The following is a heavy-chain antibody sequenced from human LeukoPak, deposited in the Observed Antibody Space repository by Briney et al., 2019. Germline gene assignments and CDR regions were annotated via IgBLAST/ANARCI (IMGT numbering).Heavy chain of an antibody. CDR2: ISAYNGNT. D-gene: IGHD2-15*01. CDR3: ARVTLSEIVVFDI. J-gene: IGHJ3*02. Sequence: RASVKVSCKASGYTFTSYGISWVRQAPGQGLEWMGWISAYNGNTNYAQKLQGRVTMTTETSTSTAYMELRSLRSDDTAVYYCARVTLSEIVVFDIWGQGTMVTVSS. CDR1: GYTFTSYG. V-gene: IGHV1-18*01.